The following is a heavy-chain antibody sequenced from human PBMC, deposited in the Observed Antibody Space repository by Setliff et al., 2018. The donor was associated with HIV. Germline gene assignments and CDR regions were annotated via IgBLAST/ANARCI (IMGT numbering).Heavy chain of an antibody. V-gene: IGHV1-2*06. CDR2: IYPNSGGT. CDR3: ARETTVVMGDDVDNYHYSYMDV. D-gene: IGHD4-17*01. CDR1: GYTFIGYH. J-gene: IGHJ6*03. Sequence: GASVKVSCKASGYTFIGYHIHWVRQAPRQGLEWMGRIYPNSGGTNFAQKFQGRVTMTRDTSISTAYMELSRLTSDDTAMYYCARETTVVMGDDVDNYHYSYMDVWGKGTTVTVSS.